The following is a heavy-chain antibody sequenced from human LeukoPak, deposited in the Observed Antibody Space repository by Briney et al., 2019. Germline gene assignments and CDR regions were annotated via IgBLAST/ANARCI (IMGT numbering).Heavy chain of an antibody. V-gene: IGHV4-59*01. J-gene: IGHJ4*02. CDR2: IYYSGST. CDR3: ARGVVIAPQTFDY. CDR1: GESISRFY. D-gene: IGHD2-21*01. Sequence: SETLSLTCTVSGESISRFYWTWIRQPPGKGLEWIGYIYYSGSTNYNPSLKSRVTISVDTSKNQFSLKLSSVTAADTAVYYCARGVVIAPQTFDYWGQGTLVTVSS.